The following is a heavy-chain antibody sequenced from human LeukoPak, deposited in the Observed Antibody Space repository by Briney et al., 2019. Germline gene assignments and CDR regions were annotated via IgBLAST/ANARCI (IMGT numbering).Heavy chain of an antibody. CDR3: AREGTVTSNAFDI. CDR2: ISAYKGIT. D-gene: IGHD4-11*01. J-gene: IGHJ3*02. Sequence: ASVKVSCKAYGYTFTAYAMNRVRQAPGQGLEWVGWISAYKGITNYAQNFQGRLTLTTDTSTSTVDMELTNLRSDDTAVYYCAREGTVTSNAFDIWGQGTLVTVSS. V-gene: IGHV1-18*01. CDR1: GYTFTAYA.